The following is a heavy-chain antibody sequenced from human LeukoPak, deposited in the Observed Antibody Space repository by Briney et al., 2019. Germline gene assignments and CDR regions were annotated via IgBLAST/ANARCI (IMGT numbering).Heavy chain of an antibody. J-gene: IGHJ4*02. CDR2: IHYGGGS. V-gene: IGHV4-39*01. CDR3: TRRRPHDFWNATPRGYFDS. CDR1: GASMNDNDDD. D-gene: IGHD3-3*01. Sequence: SETLSLTCTVSGASMNDNDDDWGWIRQTPGKGLEWVGSIHYGGGSYLNPSLKSRVTMSLDTSKKQFSLKLNSVTAADTAVYYCTRRRPHDFWNATPRGYFDSWGQGTLVTVSS.